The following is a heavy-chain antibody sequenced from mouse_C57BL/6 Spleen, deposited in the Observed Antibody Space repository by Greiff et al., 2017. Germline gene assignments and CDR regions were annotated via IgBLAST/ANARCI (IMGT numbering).Heavy chain of an antibody. Sequence: QVQLKQPGAELVKPGASVKMSCKASGYTFTSYWITWVKKRPGQGLEWIGDIYPGSGSPNYNEKFKSKATLTVDTSSSTAYMQLSSLTSEDSAVYYCARNSPFITTVSGYWGQGTTLTVSS. CDR1: GYTFTSYW. D-gene: IGHD1-1*01. V-gene: IGHV1-55*01. CDR3: ARNSPFITTVSGY. CDR2: IYPGSGSP. J-gene: IGHJ2*01.